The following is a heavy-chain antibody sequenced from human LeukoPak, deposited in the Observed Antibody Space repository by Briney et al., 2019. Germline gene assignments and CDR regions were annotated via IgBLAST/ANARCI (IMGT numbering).Heavy chain of an antibody. CDR1: GFSFSAYW. V-gene: IGHV3-30*12. CDR3: SRGQGCAY. Sequence: PGGSLRLSCAVSGFSFSAYWMNWVRRAPGKGLEWVAVISYDGSNKYYADSVKGRFTISRDNGKKSLYLQMNSLRAEDTAVYYCSRGQGCAYWGQGTLVTVSS. J-gene: IGHJ4*02. D-gene: IGHD2-8*01. CDR2: ISYDGSNK.